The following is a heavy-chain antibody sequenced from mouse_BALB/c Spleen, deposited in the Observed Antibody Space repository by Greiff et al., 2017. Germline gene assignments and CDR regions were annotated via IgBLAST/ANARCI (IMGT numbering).Heavy chain of an antibody. CDR1: GFTFSDYG. CDR2: ISNLAYSI. V-gene: IGHV5-15*02. D-gene: IGHD2-3*01. J-gene: IGHJ3*01. CDR3: ARDEDGYYWFAY. Sequence: EVMLVESGGGLVQPGGSRKLSCAASGFTFSDYGMAWVRQAPGKGPEWVAFISNLAYSIYYADTVTGRFTISRENAKNTLYLEMSSLRSEDTAMYYCARDEDGYYWFAYWGQGTLVTVSA.